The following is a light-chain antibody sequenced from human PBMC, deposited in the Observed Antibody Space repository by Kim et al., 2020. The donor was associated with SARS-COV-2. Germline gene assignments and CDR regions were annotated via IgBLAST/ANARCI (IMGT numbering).Light chain of an antibody. CDR3: SSYAGSNNLL. V-gene: IGLV2-8*01. CDR1: SSDVGGYNF. Sequence: QSALTQPPSASGSPGQSVTLSCTGSSSDVGGYNFVSWYQQHPGKAPKLMIYEVSKRPSGVPDRFSGSKSGNTAYLSVSGLQAEDEADYYCSSYAGSNNLLFGGGTQLTVL. J-gene: IGLJ2*01. CDR2: EVS.